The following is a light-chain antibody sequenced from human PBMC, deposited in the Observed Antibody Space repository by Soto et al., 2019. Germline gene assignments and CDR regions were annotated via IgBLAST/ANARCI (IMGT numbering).Light chain of an antibody. CDR1: QSVSYW. CDR3: QQYGFS. CDR2: DAS. V-gene: IGKV1-5*01. Sequence: DIQMTQSPSTLSACVGDRVTITCRASQSVSYWLAWYQQKPGMAPKLLIHDASSLESGVPSRFRGSGSGKEFTLTISSLQPDDFATYYCQQYGFSFGPGTKVEI. J-gene: IGKJ3*01.